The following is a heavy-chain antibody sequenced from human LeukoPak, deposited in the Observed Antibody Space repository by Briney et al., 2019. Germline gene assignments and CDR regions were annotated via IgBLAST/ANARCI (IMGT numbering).Heavy chain of an antibody. CDR1: GGSISSRSYY. V-gene: IGHV4-39*07. D-gene: IGHD6-25*01. Sequence: PPETLSLTCTVSGGSISSRSYYWGWIRQPPGKGLEWIGSIYHSGSTYYNPSLKSRVTISVDTSKKQFSLRLNSVTAADTAVYYCARPADHYYYMDVWGKGTTVTVSS. CDR3: ARPADHYYYMDV. CDR2: IYHSGST. J-gene: IGHJ6*03.